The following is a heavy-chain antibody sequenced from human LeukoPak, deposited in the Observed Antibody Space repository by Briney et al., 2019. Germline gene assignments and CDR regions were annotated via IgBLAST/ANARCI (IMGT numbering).Heavy chain of an antibody. CDR3: AKDIAYYYDSSGYYHDY. Sequence: GGSLRLSCAASGFTFGSYAMSWVRQAPGKGLEWVSAISGSGGSTYYADSVKGRFTISRDNSKNTLYLQMNSLRAEDTAVYYCAKDIAYYYDSSGYYHDYWGQGTLVTVSS. CDR1: GFTFGSYA. D-gene: IGHD3-22*01. V-gene: IGHV3-23*01. CDR2: ISGSGGST. J-gene: IGHJ4*02.